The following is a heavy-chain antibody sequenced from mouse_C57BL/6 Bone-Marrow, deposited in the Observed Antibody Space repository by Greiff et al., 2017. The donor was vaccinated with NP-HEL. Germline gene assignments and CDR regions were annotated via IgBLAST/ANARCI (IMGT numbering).Heavy chain of an antibody. CDR1: GYTFTSYG. CDR2: IYPRSGNT. V-gene: IGHV1-81*01. Sequence: QVQLKQSGAELARPGASVTLSCKASGYTFTSYGISWVKQRTGQGLEWIGEIYPRSGNTYYNEKFKGKATLTADKSSSTAYMELRSLTSEDAAVYFCADDYGSSFYWYFDVWGTGTTVTVSS. D-gene: IGHD1-1*01. CDR3: ADDYGSSFYWYFDV. J-gene: IGHJ1*03.